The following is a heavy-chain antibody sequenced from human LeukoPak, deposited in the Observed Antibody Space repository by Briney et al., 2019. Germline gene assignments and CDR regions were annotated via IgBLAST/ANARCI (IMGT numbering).Heavy chain of an antibody. J-gene: IGHJ5*02. D-gene: IGHD3-3*01. V-gene: IGHV4-34*01. CDR3: ARESGVTIFGVGFDP. CDR1: GGSFSGYY. Sequence: PSETLSLTCAVYGGSFSGYYWSWIRRPPGKGLEWIGEINHSGSTNYNPSLKSRVTISVDTSKNQFSLKLSSVTAADTAVYYCARESGVTIFGVGFDPWGQGTLVTVSS. CDR2: INHSGST.